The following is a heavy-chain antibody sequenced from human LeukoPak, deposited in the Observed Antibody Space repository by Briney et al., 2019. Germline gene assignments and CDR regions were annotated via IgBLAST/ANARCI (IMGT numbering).Heavy chain of an antibody. CDR1: GYTFTSYY. V-gene: IGHV1-46*01. CDR3: ARDRKRGRTYDAFDI. Sequence: ASVKVSCKASGYTFTSYYMHWVRQAPGQGLEWMGIINPSGGSTSYAQKFQGRVTMTRDTSTSTVYMELSSLRSEDTAVYYCARDRKRGRTYDAFDIWGQGTMVTVSS. J-gene: IGHJ3*02. CDR2: INPSGGST.